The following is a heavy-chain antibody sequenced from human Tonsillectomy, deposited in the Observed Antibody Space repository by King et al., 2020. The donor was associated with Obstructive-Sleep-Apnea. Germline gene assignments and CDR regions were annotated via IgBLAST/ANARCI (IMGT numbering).Heavy chain of an antibody. J-gene: IGHJ6*02. D-gene: IGHD3-22*01. CDR2: MNPNSGNT. Sequence: QLVQSGAEVKKPGASVKVSCKASGYTFTSYDINWVRQATGQGLEWMGWMNPNSGNTGYAQKFQGRVTMTRNTSINTAYMELSSLRSEDTAVYYCARSQATLDYCDSSGYYYPYYYYGMDVWGQGTTVTVSS. V-gene: IGHV1-8*01. CDR1: GYTFTSYD. CDR3: ARSQATLDYCDSSGYYYPYYYYGMDV.